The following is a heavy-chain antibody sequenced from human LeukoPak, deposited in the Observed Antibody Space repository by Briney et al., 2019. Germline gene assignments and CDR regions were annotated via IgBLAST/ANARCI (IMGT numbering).Heavy chain of an antibody. Sequence: GGSLRLSCAASGFTFSSYSMNWVRQAPGKGLEWVSHITASGTAMFYADSVKGRFTISRDNAKNSLYLQMNSLRDEDTAVYYCARDNGWSADFWGQGTLVTVSS. V-gene: IGHV3-48*02. CDR1: GFTFSSYS. CDR3: ARDNGWSADF. CDR2: ITASGTAM. D-gene: IGHD2-15*01. J-gene: IGHJ4*02.